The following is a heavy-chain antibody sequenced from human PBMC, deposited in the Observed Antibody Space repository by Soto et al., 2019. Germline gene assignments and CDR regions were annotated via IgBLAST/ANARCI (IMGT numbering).Heavy chain of an antibody. D-gene: IGHD6-13*01. V-gene: IGHV2-5*01. J-gene: IGHJ6*02. CDR1: GFSLTSGVVG. CDR3: AHRLPGPSGYDV. Sequence: GSGPTLVNPTQTLTLTCTFSGFSLTSGVVGVGWIRQPPGEALEWLALIYWNDEQYHNPSLRNRLTITRDTSKNQVVLTMTNMDPVDTATYYCAHRLPGPSGYDVWGQGTTVTVSS. CDR2: IYWNDEQ.